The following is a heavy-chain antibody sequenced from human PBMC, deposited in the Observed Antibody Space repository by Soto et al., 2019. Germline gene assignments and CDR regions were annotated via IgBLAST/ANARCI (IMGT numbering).Heavy chain of an antibody. V-gene: IGHV4-59*01. Sequence: SETLSLTCTVSGGSISSNYWTWIRQPPGKGLEWIGYVYNSGSTNYNPSLKSRVTISEDTSKSQFSLKVNSMTAADTAVYYCARYRREAVAGYTLDNWGQGILVTVST. D-gene: IGHD6-13*01. CDR3: ARYRREAVAGYTLDN. J-gene: IGHJ4*02. CDR1: GGSISSNY. CDR2: VYNSGST.